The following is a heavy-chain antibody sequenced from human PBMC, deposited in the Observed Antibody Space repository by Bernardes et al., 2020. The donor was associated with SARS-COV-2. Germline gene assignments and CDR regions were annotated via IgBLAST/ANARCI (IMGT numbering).Heavy chain of an antibody. Sequence: SETLSLTCTVSGGSIDRSPYYWGWIRLAPGEGLEWMGSIHYTGETFHTPSLKSRLTMSVDTSKNQFFLELTSVTAADTAVYYCARRGCSGGSCYSLDPWGQGTQVTVS. D-gene: IGHD2-21*01. CDR1: GGSIDRSPYY. CDR2: IHYTGET. V-gene: IGHV4-39*01. J-gene: IGHJ5*02. CDR3: ARRGCSGGSCYSLDP.